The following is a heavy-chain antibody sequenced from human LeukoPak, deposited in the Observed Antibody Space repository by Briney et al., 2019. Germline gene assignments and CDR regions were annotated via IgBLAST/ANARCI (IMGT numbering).Heavy chain of an antibody. D-gene: IGHD1-26*01. J-gene: IGHJ5*02. V-gene: IGHV4-59*11. CDR1: GGSISSHY. CDR3: ARGVGATLYNWFDP. CDR2: IYYSGST. Sequence: PSETLSLTCTVSGGSISSHYWSWIRQPPGKGLEWIVYIYYSGSTNYNPSLKSRVTISVDTSKNQFSLKLSSVTAADTAVYYCARGVGATLYNWFDPWGQGTLVTVSS.